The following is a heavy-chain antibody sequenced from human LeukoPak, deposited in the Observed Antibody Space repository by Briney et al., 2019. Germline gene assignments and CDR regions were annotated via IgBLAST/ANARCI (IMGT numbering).Heavy chain of an antibody. D-gene: IGHD2-15*01. J-gene: IGHJ6*03. Sequence: AGGSLRLSCTASGFTFINYSVSWVRQAPGKGLEWVSSISTNSAFIYYADSVRGRFTISRDNSKNTLYLQMNSLRAEDTAVYYCAKDAGYCSGGSCSNYYYYYYMDVWGKGTTVTVSS. V-gene: IGHV3-21*01. CDR1: GFTFINYS. CDR3: AKDAGYCSGGSCSNYYYYYYMDV. CDR2: ISTNSAFI.